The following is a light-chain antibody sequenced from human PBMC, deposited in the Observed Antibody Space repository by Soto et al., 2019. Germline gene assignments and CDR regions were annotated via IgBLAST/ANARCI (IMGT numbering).Light chain of an antibody. V-gene: IGLV2-14*01. CDR3: SSYTSRSTRV. CDR1: SSDVGGYNY. Sequence: QSVLTQPASVSGSPGQSITISCTGTSSDVGGYNYVSWYQQHPGKAPKLMIYDVSNRPSGVSNRFSGSKSGNTASLTISGLQAEDEADYYCSSYTSRSTRVLGTGTKVT. CDR2: DVS. J-gene: IGLJ1*01.